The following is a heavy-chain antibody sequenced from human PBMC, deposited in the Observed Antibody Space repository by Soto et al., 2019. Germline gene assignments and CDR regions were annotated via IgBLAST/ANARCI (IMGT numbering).Heavy chain of an antibody. Sequence: SETLSLTCTVSGGSISSYYWRWIRQPPGKGLEWIGYIYYSGSTNYNPSLKSRVTISVDTSKNQFSLKLSSVTAADTAVYYCARVVAATLDYWGQGTLVNVSS. V-gene: IGHV4-59*01. CDR1: GGSISSYY. J-gene: IGHJ4*02. D-gene: IGHD2-15*01. CDR2: IYYSGST. CDR3: ARVVAATLDY.